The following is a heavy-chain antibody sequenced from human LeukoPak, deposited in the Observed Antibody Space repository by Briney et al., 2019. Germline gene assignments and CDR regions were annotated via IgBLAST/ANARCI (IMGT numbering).Heavy chain of an antibody. J-gene: IGHJ4*02. Sequence: GGSLRLSCAASGFTFSSYSMNWVRQAPGKGLEWVSYINNSSGTIYYADSVRGRFTISRDNAKNSLYLQMNSLRAEDTAVYYCASRGSHSYWGQGTLVTVSS. D-gene: IGHD1-26*01. CDR1: GFTFSSYS. CDR2: INNSSGTI. CDR3: ASRGSHSY. V-gene: IGHV3-48*01.